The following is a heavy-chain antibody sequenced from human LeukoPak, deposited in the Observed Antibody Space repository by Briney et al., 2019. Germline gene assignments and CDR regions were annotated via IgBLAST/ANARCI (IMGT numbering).Heavy chain of an antibody. V-gene: IGHV1-8*01. CDR2: MNPNSGNT. J-gene: IGHJ4*02. CDR3: ARGRLPNYYDSSGYYDY. CDR1: GYTFTSYD. Sequence: ASVKVSCKASGYTFTSYDINWVRQATGQGLEWMGWMNPNSGNTGYAQKFQGRVTMTRDTSTSTVYMELSSLRSEDTAVYYCARGRLPNYYDSSGYYDYWGQGTLVTVSS. D-gene: IGHD3-22*01.